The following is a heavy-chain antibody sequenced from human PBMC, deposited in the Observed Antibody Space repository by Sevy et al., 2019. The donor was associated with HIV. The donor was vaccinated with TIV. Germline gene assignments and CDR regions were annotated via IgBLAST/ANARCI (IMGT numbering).Heavy chain of an antibody. V-gene: IGHV3-53*01. D-gene: IGHD3-3*01. J-gene: IGHJ6*02. CDR1: GFTVSSNY. Sequence: GGSLRLSCAASGFTVSSNYMSWVRQAPGKGLEWMSVICSDGNTYYADSVKGRFTISRDNSKNTLYLEMNSLRAEDTAVYYCARGLILEGSWYGMDVWGQGTTVTVSS. CDR3: ARGLILEGSWYGMDV. CDR2: ICSDGNT.